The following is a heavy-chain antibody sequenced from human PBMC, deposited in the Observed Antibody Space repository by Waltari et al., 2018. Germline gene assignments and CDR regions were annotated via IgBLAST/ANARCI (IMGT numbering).Heavy chain of an antibody. V-gene: IGHV4-39*01. CDR3: ARTLGWFDP. Sequence: QLQLQESGPGLVKPSETLSLTCTVPGGSLSSSSYYWGWIRQPPGKGLEWIGSIYYIGSTYYNPSLKSRVTISVDTSKNQFSLKLSSVTAADTAVYYCARTLGWFDPWGQGTLVTVSS. CDR2: IYYIGST. J-gene: IGHJ5*02. D-gene: IGHD3-16*01. CDR1: GGSLSSSSYY.